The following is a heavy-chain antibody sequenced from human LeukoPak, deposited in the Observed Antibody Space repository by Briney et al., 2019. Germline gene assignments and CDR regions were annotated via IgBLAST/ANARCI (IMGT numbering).Heavy chain of an antibody. D-gene: IGHD6-13*01. CDR2: ISSSGNII. CDR3: ARELGYSSSWYYFDY. CDR1: GFTFSDYS. Sequence: GGSLRLSCAASGFTFSDYSMNWVRQAPGKGPEWVSYISSSGNIIYYADSVKGRFTISRDNAKNSLYLQMNSLRAEDTAVYYCARELGYSSSWYYFDYWGQGTLVTVSS. J-gene: IGHJ4*02. V-gene: IGHV3-21*05.